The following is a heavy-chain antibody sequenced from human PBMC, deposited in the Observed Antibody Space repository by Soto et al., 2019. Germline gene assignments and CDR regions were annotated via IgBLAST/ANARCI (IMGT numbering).Heavy chain of an antibody. CDR3: ALRSMAVVPEY. V-gene: IGHV4-59*01. Sequence: QVQLQESGPGLVKPSETLSLTCAVSGDSISSYYCMWIRQPPGKGLESIGYLYYGRRANYNPSLKIRVTLSVDTSTNQCSLTLRSMTAADTAVYYCALRSMAVVPEYWGQGTLVTVSS. D-gene: IGHD3-22*01. J-gene: IGHJ4*02. CDR2: LYYGRRA. CDR1: GDSISSYY.